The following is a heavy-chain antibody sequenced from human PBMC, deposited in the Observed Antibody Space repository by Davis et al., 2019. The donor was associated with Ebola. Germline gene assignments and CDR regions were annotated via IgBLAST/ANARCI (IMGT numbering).Heavy chain of an antibody. J-gene: IGHJ6*04. CDR1: GYTFKNSA. V-gene: IGHV1-18*01. CDR2: ISSYNGNT. D-gene: IGHD6-25*01. Sequence: AASVKVSCKASGYTFKNSAISWVRQAPGQGLEWMGWISSYNGNTAYAQILQGRVTMTTDTSTGTAYMELRSLRSDDTAVYYCARDLAASSGAHFFYFGMDVWGEGTSVAVSS. CDR3: ARDLAASSGAHFFYFGMDV.